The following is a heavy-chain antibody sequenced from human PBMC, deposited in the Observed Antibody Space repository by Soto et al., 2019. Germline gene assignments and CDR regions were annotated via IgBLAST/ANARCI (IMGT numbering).Heavy chain of an antibody. Sequence: GESLKISCXGSGYDFSSYWIAWVRQMPGKGLEWMGMLYPGDSDTKYSPSFQGRVTISADRSTSTAYLHWGSLTASDTAMYFCARREKWHDFEYWGQGSLVTVSS. CDR2: LYPGDSDT. J-gene: IGHJ4*02. CDR3: ARREKWHDFEY. V-gene: IGHV5-51*01. D-gene: IGHD5-12*01. CDR1: GYDFSSYW.